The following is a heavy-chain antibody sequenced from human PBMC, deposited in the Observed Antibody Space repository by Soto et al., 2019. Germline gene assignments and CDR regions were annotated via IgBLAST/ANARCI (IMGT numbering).Heavy chain of an antibody. Sequence: QVQLVQSGAEVKKPGSSVKVSCKASGGTFSSYAISWVRQAPGQGLEWMGGIIPIFGTANYAQKFQGRVKITADKSTSPAYMELGSLRSEDTAVYYCASWGGGCYYYGMDVWGQGTTVTVSS. CDR2: IIPIFGTA. CDR3: ASWGGGCYYYGMDV. CDR1: GGTFSSYA. V-gene: IGHV1-69*06. D-gene: IGHD2-21*01. J-gene: IGHJ6*02.